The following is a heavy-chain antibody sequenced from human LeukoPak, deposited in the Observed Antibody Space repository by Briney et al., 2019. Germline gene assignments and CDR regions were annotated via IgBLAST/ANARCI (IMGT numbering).Heavy chain of an antibody. CDR3: ARQESVVAARSYGMDV. CDR1: GYTFTSYW. Sequence: GASVKVSCKASGYTFTSYWIGWVRQMPGKGLEWMGIIYPGDSDTRYSPSFQGQVTISADKSISTAYLQWSSLKASDTAMYYCARQESVVAARSYGMDVWGQGTTVTVSS. D-gene: IGHD2-15*01. CDR2: IYPGDSDT. J-gene: IGHJ6*02. V-gene: IGHV5-51*01.